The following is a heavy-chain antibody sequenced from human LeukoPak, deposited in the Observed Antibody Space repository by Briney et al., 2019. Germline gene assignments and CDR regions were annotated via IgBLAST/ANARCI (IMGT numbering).Heavy chain of an antibody. CDR3: ARNLYRDIVVVVAADL. Sequence: GGSPRLSCAASGFTVSSYSMNWVRQAPGRGLEWVSSISSSSSYIYYADSVKGRFTISRDNAKNSLYLQMNSLRAEDTAVYYCARNLYRDIVVVVAADLWGQGTLVTVSS. CDR2: ISSSSSYI. V-gene: IGHV3-21*01. D-gene: IGHD2-15*01. J-gene: IGHJ5*02. CDR1: GFTVSSYS.